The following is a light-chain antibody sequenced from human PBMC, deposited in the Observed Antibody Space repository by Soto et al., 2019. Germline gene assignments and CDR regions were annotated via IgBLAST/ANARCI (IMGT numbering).Light chain of an antibody. J-gene: IGLJ3*02. V-gene: IGLV2-14*01. Sequence: QSALTQPASVSGSPGQSITISCTGTTSDVGGYNYVSWYQHHPGKAPKLIIYDVTNRPSGVSNRFSGSKSGNTASLTISGLQAADEADYYCNSYGGSNTVAFGGGTKLTVL. CDR2: DVT. CDR3: NSYGGSNTVA. CDR1: TSDVGGYNY.